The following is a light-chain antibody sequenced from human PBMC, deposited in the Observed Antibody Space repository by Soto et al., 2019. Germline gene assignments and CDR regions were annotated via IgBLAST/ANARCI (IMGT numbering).Light chain of an antibody. V-gene: IGKV1-5*01. J-gene: IGKJ2*01. CDR2: DAS. CDR1: QSISSW. CDR3: QQYNSYPYT. Sequence: DSQMTQSPSTLSASVGDRVTITCRASQSISSWLAWYQQKPGKAPKLLIYDASSLESGVPSRFSGSGSGTEFTLTISSLQPDDFATYYCQQYNSYPYTCGQGTKLEIK.